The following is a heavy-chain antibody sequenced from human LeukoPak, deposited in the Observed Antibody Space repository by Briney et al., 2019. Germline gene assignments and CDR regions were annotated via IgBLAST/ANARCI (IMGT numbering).Heavy chain of an antibody. J-gene: IGHJ3*02. V-gene: IGHV1-2*02. CDR3: AREEGPLKWWYFVGERPTRDDAFDI. D-gene: IGHD2-15*01. CDR2: SNPNSSGT. CDR1: GYTFAAYY. Sequence: ASVKVSCTASGYTFAAYYMHWVRQAPGQGLEWMGWSNPNSSGTNYAQKFQGRVTMTRDTSISTAYMELSRLRSDDTAVYYCAREEGPLKWWYFVGERPTRDDAFDIWGQGTMVTVSS.